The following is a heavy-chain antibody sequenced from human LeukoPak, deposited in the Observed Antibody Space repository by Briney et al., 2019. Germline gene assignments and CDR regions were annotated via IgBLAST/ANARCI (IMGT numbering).Heavy chain of an antibody. CDR2: IYYRGST. J-gene: IGHJ6*02. D-gene: IGHD3-3*01. V-gene: IGHV4-39*01. Sequence: SETLSLTCTVSGGSISGSSYYGGWIRQPPGKGLEWIGNIYYRGSTYYNPSLKSRVTISGDTSWNQFSLKLSSVTAADTAVYYCARLPRQGGLYQLDVLGRGTAVTGSS. CDR3: ARLPRQGGLYQLDV. CDR1: GGSISGSSYY.